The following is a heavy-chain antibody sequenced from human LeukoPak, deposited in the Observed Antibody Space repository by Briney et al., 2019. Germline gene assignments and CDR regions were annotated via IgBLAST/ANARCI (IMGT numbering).Heavy chain of an antibody. J-gene: IGHJ6*03. V-gene: IGHV4-4*07. CDR1: GGPIYSYY. Sequence: SETLSPTCTVSGGPIYSYYWSWIRQTAGKGLEWIGRLYPGVSTDYNPSLKSRVTMSVDTSKNQFVLKLGAVTAADTAVYYCARLKFYDSTGYTPGHYMDVWGKGTTVTVSS. CDR3: ARLKFYDSTGYTPGHYMDV. CDR2: LYPGVST. D-gene: IGHD3-22*01.